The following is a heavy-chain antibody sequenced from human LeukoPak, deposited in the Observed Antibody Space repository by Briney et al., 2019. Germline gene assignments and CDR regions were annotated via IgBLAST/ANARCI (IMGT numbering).Heavy chain of an antibody. D-gene: IGHD6-19*01. J-gene: IGHJ4*02. CDR1: GFTFSSYS. CDR2: ISSTGTYI. V-gene: IGHV3-21*01. CDR3: ARVEAWQWVARLDPSPFDH. Sequence: PGGSLRLSCAASGFTFSSYSMNWVRQAPGKGLEWVSSISSTGTYIYSPDSMKGRFTISRDNAKNALYLQINSLRAEDTAVYYCARVEAWQWVARLDPSPFDHWGQGTLVTVSS.